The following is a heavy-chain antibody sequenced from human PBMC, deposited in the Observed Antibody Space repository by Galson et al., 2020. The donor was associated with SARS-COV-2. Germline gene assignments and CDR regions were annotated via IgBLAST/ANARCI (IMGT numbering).Heavy chain of an antibody. CDR2: IYYSGST. V-gene: IGHV4-59*01. CDR3: ARVEYYDSSGYELGATFDI. CDR1: GGSISSYY. J-gene: IGHJ3*02. Sequence: ETSETLSLTCTVSGGSISSYYWSWIRQPPGKGLEWIGYIYYSGSTNYNPSLKSRVTISVDTSKNQFSLKLSSVTAADTAVYYCARVEYYDSSGYELGATFDIWGQGTMVTVSS. D-gene: IGHD3-22*01.